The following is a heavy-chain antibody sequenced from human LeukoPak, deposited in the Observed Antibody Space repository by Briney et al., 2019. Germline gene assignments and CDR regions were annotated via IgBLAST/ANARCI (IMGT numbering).Heavy chain of an antibody. V-gene: IGHV4-31*03. Sequence: PSQTLSLTCTVPGGSLSSGGYYWSWIRQHPGKGLEWIGYIYYSGSTYYNPSLKSRVTISVDTSKNQFSLKLSSVTAADTAAYYCARFPGEGFFDYWGQGTLVTVSS. CDR3: ARFPGEGFFDY. CDR1: GGSLSSGGYY. CDR2: IYYSGST. J-gene: IGHJ4*02. D-gene: IGHD3-10*01.